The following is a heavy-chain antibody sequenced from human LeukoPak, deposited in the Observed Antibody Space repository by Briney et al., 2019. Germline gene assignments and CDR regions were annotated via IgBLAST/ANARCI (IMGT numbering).Heavy chain of an antibody. Sequence: ASVKVSCKASGGTFSSYAISWVRQAPGQGLEWMGIINPSGGSTSYAQKFQGRVTMTRDMSTSTVYMELSSLRSEDTAVYYCARELSCRDGYNCDYWGQGTLVTVSS. J-gene: IGHJ4*02. CDR2: INPSGGST. CDR3: ARELSCRDGYNCDY. V-gene: IGHV1-46*01. D-gene: IGHD5-24*01. CDR1: GGTFSSYA.